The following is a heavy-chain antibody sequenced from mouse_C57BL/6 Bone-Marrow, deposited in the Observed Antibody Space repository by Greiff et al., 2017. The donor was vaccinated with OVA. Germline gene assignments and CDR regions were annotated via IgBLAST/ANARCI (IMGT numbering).Heavy chain of an antibody. D-gene: IGHD4-1*01. V-gene: IGHV6-3*01. CDR2: IRLKSDNYAT. CDR1: GFTFSNYW. Sequence: DVMLVESGGGLVQPGGSMKLSCVASGFTFSNYWMNWVRQSPEKGLEWVAQIRLKSDNYATHYAESVKGRFTISRDDSKSSVYLQMNNLRAEDTGIYYCTGGNWEEDYFDYWGQGTTLTVSS. CDR3: TGGNWEEDYFDY. J-gene: IGHJ2*01.